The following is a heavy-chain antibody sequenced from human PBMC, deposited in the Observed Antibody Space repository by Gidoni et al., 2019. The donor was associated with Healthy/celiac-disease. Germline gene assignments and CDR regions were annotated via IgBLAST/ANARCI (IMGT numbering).Heavy chain of an antibody. J-gene: IGHJ2*01. Sequence: QVTLKESGPVLVKPTETLTLTCTVSGFSLSNARMGVSWIRQPPGKALEWLAHIFSNDEQSYSTSLKSRLTISKDTSKSQVVLTMTNMDPVDTATYYCARSIAARRGYWYFDLWGRGTLVTVSS. V-gene: IGHV2-26*01. CDR3: ARSIAARRGYWYFDL. CDR1: GFSLSNARMG. CDR2: IFSNDEQ. D-gene: IGHD6-6*01.